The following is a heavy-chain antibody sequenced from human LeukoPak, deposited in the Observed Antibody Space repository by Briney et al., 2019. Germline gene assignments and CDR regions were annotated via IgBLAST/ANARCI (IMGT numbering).Heavy chain of an antibody. J-gene: IGHJ3*02. CDR3: ARDPRLEDDAFDI. CDR1: GYTFTSYY. V-gene: IGHV1-46*01. D-gene: IGHD6-25*01. CDR2: INPSGGST. Sequence: ASVKVSCKASGYTFTSYYMHWVRQAPGQELEWMGIINPSGGSTSYAQKFQGRVTMTRDTSTSTVYMELSSLRSEDTAVYYCARDPRLEDDAFDIWGQGTMVTVSS.